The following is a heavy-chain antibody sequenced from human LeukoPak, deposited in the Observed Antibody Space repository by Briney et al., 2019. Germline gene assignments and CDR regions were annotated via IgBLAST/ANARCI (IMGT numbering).Heavy chain of an antibody. CDR1: GFTLSSYA. V-gene: IGHV3-23*01. J-gene: IGHJ3*02. CDR3: AKDQGFAMVRGVINDAFDI. D-gene: IGHD3-10*01. CDR2: ISGSGGST. Sequence: GGSLRLSCAASGFTLSSYAMSWVRQAPGKGLEWVSAISGSGGSTYYADSVKGRFTISRDNSKNTLYLQMNSLRAEDTAVYYCAKDQGFAMVRGVINDAFDIWGQGTMVTVSS.